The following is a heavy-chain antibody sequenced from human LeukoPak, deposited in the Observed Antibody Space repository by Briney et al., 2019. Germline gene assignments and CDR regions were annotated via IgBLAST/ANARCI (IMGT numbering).Heavy chain of an antibody. CDR1: GFTFSSYA. D-gene: IGHD3-10*01. V-gene: IGHV3-30*04. CDR2: ISYDGSNK. J-gene: IGHJ4*02. Sequence: GRSLRLSGAASGFTFSSYAMHWVRQAPGKGLEWVAVISYDGSNKYYADSVKGRFTISRDNSKNTLYLQMNSLRAEDTAVYYCTTRGSGSYTFDYWGQGTLVTVSS. CDR3: TTRGSGSYTFDY.